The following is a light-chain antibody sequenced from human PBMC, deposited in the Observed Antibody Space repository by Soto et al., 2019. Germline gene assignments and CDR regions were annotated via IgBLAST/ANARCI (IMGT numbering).Light chain of an antibody. CDR1: HNIERW. Sequence: IQMTQSPSTLSASVGDRVTITCGASHNIERWMAWYQQKPGKAPSLLIFDASTLHSGVPSRFSGSGSGTDFTLTISSLQPDDFATYYCQQFAISPTFGQGTKVDIK. V-gene: IGKV1-5*01. CDR2: DAS. CDR3: QQFAISPT. J-gene: IGKJ1*01.